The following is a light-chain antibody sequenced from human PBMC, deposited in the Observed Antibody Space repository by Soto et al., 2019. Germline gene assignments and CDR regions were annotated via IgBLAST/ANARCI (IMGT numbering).Light chain of an antibody. J-gene: IGLJ2*01. CDR3: SSYTSRTTFVI. CDR2: EVS. CDR1: SSDIGGYNY. Sequence: QSALTQPASVSGSPGQSITISCTGTSSDIGGYNYVSWYQHHPGKAPKLMIYEVSNRPSGVSNRLSASKSGNTASLTISGLQAEDEADYHCSSYTSRTTFVIFGGGTKLTVL. V-gene: IGLV2-14*01.